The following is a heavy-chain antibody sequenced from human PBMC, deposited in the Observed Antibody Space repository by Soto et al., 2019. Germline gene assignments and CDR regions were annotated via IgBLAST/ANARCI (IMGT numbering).Heavy chain of an antibody. V-gene: IGHV5-51*01. CDR2: IYPGDSDT. CDR1: GYTFATHW. J-gene: IGHJ6*02. D-gene: IGHD2-2*01. CDR3: ARRGDIVVVPAAIGRYSSGSYYGMGV. Sequence: PGESLKISCKGSGYTFATHWIAWVRQMPGKGLEWMGIIYPGDSDTRYSPSFQGQVTISADKSISTAYLQWSTLKASDTAMYYCARRGDIVVVPAAIGRYSSGSYYGMGVWGQGPTVTVSS.